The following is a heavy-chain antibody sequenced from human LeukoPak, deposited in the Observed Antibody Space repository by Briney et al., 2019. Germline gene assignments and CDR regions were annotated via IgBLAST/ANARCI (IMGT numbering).Heavy chain of an antibody. CDR3: ARLPGIAVAGTSFGYGLEYYFDY. Sequence: GESLKISCMGSGYRFSDYWIGWVRQMPGKGLEWMGIIFPGDSDTRYSPSFQGQVTISADKSISTAYLQWSSLKASDTAMYYCARLPGIAVAGTSFGYGLEYYFDYWGQGTLVTVSS. D-gene: IGHD6-19*01. CDR2: IFPGDSDT. V-gene: IGHV5-51*01. J-gene: IGHJ4*02. CDR1: GYRFSDYW.